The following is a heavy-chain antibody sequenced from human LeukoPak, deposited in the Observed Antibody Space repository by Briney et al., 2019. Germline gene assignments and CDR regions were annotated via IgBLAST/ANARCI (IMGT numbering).Heavy chain of an antibody. CDR1: GFTFSSYG. D-gene: IGHD3-10*01. J-gene: IGHJ5*02. CDR2: IRYDGSNK. Sequence: GGSLRLSCAASGFTFSSYGMHWVRQAPGKGLEWVAFIRYDGSNKYYADSVKGRFTISRDNSKNTLYLQMNSLRAEDTAVYYCARDSGYYYGSGSHGGFDPWGQGTLVTVSS. V-gene: IGHV3-30*02. CDR3: ARDSGYYYGSGSHGGFDP.